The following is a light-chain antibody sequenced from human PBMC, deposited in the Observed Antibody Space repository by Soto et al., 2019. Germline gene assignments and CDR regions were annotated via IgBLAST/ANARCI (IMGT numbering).Light chain of an antibody. CDR1: QSISSY. CDR2: AAS. Sequence: DIQMTQSRSSLSASVGDRVTITCRASQSISSYLNWYQQKPGKAPKLLIYAASSLQSGVPSRFSGSGSGTDFTLTISSLQPEDFATYYCQQSYSTHRTFGQGTKVDIK. J-gene: IGKJ1*01. CDR3: QQSYSTHRT. V-gene: IGKV1-39*01.